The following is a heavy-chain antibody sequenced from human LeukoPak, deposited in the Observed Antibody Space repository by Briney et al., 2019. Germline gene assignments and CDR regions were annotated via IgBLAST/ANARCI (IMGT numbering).Heavy chain of an antibody. Sequence: GESLKISCKGSGYSFTSNWIGWVRQMPGKGLEWMGLIYPDDFDTTYSPSFQGQVSISADKSISTAYLQWSSLETSDTAMYYCVRRASYYDGLDYWGQGTLVTVSS. V-gene: IGHV5-51*01. J-gene: IGHJ4*02. CDR3: VRRASYYDGLDY. CDR2: IYPDDFDT. CDR1: GYSFTSNW. D-gene: IGHD3-22*01.